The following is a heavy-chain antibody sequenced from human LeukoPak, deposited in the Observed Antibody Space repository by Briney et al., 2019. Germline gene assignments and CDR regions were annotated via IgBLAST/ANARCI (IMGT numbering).Heavy chain of an antibody. CDR1: GGSISSYY. Sequence: SETLSLTCTVSGGSISSYYWSWVRQPAGKGLEWIGRIYTSGSNNYNPSLKSRVTISVDTSKNQFSLKLSSVTAADTAVYYCARRTVVMVLFDYWGQGTLVTVSS. J-gene: IGHJ4*02. V-gene: IGHV4-4*07. CDR2: IYTSGSN. D-gene: IGHD2-8*01. CDR3: ARRTVVMVLFDY.